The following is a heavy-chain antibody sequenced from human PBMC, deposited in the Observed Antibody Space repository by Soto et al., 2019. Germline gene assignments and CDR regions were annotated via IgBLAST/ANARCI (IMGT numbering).Heavy chain of an antibody. D-gene: IGHD6-19*01. J-gene: IGHJ3*02. CDR1: GGSISSYY. CDR2: IYYSGST. CDR3: ARVIAVAGFGVAFDI. V-gene: IGHV4-59*01. Sequence: ASETLSLTCTVSGGSISSYYWSWIRQPPGKGLEWIGYIYYSGSTNYNPSLKSRVTISVDTSKNQFSLKLSSVTAADTAVYYCARVIAVAGFGVAFDIWGQGTMVTVSS.